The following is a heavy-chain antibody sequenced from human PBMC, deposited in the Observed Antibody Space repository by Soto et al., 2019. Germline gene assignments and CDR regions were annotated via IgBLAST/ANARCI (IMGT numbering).Heavy chain of an antibody. CDR3: ARGQRSDPFFAY. Sequence: SETLSLTCAVYGGSFSGYYWDWIRQPPGKGLEWIGEINPDGATNYTPSLRGRVTISIDTSRNQFSLKLSSVTAADTAVYYCARGQRSDPFFAYSGQGALVTGLL. CDR2: INPDGAT. CDR1: GGSFSGYY. J-gene: IGHJ4*02. V-gene: IGHV4-34*01.